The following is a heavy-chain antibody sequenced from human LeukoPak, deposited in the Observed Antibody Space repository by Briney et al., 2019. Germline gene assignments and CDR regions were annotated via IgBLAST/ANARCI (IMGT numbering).Heavy chain of an antibody. CDR2: ISSSSTI. J-gene: IGHJ4*02. CDR3: ARDRYYYDSSGYSGAIDY. V-gene: IGHV3-48*01. D-gene: IGHD3-22*01. Sequence: GGSLRLSCAASGFTFSSYSMSWVRQAPGKGLECLSYISSSSTIYYADSVKGRFTISRDNAKNSLYLQMNSLRAEDTAVYYCARDRYYYDSSGYSGAIDYWGQGTLVTVSS. CDR1: GFTFSSYS.